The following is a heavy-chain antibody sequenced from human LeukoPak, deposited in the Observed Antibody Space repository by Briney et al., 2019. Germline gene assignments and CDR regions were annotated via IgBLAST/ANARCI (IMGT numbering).Heavy chain of an antibody. CDR3: ARIYGSGSYYPFDY. CDR2: ISSSSSYT. Sequence: GGSLRLSCAASGFTVTTNYMSWIRQAPGKGLEWVSYISSSSSYTNYADSVKGRFTISRDNSKNTLYLQMNSLRAEDTAVYYCARIYGSGSYYPFDYWGQGTLVTVSS. CDR1: GFTVTTNY. D-gene: IGHD3-10*01. V-gene: IGHV3-11*06. J-gene: IGHJ4*02.